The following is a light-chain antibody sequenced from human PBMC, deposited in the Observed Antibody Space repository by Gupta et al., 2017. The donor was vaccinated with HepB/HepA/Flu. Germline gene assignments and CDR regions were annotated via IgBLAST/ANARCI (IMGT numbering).Light chain of an antibody. V-gene: IGLV1-44*01. CDR2: TNN. Sequence: QSVLTQPPSASGTPGPRVTTSCSGSSSNIGRNTVNWYQQLPGTAPKLLIYTNNQRPSGVPDRFSGSKSGTSASLAISGLQSEDEADYYCAAWDDSLNGYVFGTGTKVTVL. CDR3: AAWDDSLNGYV. J-gene: IGLJ1*01. CDR1: SSNIGRNT.